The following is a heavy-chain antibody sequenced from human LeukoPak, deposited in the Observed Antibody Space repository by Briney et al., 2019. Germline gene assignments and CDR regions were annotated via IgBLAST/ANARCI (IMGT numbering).Heavy chain of an antibody. Sequence: SETLSLTCTVSGGSISSYYWSWIRQPPGKGLEWIGYIYYSGSTNYNPSLKSRVTISVDTSKNQFSLKLNSVTPEDTAVYYCASAASGYYPTPYNWFDPWGQGTLVTVSS. V-gene: IGHV4-59*12. CDR1: GGSISSYY. D-gene: IGHD3-3*01. J-gene: IGHJ5*02. CDR3: ASAASGYYPTPYNWFDP. CDR2: IYYSGST.